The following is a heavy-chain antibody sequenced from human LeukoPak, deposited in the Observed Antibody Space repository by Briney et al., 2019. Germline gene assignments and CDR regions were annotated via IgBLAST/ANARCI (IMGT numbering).Heavy chain of an antibody. D-gene: IGHD6-6*01. J-gene: IGHJ6*03. Sequence: GGSLRLSCAASGFTFSSYGMHWVRQAPGKGLEWVAVIWYDGSNKYYADSVKGRFTISRDNSKNTLYLQMNSLRAEDTAVYYCAREDSSSDYYYYYMDVWGKGTTVTVSS. CDR1: GFTFSSYG. CDR3: AREDSSSDYYYYYMDV. V-gene: IGHV3-33*01. CDR2: IWYDGSNK.